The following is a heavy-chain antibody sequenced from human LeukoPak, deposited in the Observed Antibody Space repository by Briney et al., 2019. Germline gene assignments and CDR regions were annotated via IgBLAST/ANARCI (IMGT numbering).Heavy chain of an antibody. CDR3: ARQSYDDRPFDY. CDR2: IYYSGGT. J-gene: IGHJ4*02. CDR1: GGSISSSSYY. V-gene: IGHV4-39*01. Sequence: SETLSLTCSVSGGSISSSSYYWGWIRQPPGKGLEWIGTIYYSGGTYYNPSLRSRVTISIDTSKNQFSLRLSSLTPADTALYCCARQSYDDRPFDYWGQGALVTVSS. D-gene: IGHD3-10*01.